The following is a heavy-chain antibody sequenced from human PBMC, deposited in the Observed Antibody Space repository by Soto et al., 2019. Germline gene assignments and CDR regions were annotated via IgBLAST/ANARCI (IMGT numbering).Heavy chain of an antibody. CDR1: GGSISTYY. CDR3: ARSDGYSRTGYFDY. J-gene: IGHJ4*02. CDR2: IYHSGST. V-gene: IGHV4-59*12. D-gene: IGHD5-18*01. Sequence: PSETLSLTCTVSGGSISTYYWSWIRQPPGKGLEWIGEIYHSGSTNYNPSLKSRVTISVDKSKNQFSLKLSSVTAADTAVYYCARSDGYSRTGYFDYWGQGTLVTVSS.